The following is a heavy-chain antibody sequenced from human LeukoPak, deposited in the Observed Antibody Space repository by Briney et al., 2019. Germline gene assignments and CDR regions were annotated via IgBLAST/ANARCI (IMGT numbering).Heavy chain of an antibody. D-gene: IGHD6-19*01. V-gene: IGHV1-8*01. Sequence: ASVKVSCKASGYTFTSYDINWVRQATGQGLEWMGWMNPNSGNTGYAQKFQGRVTMTRNTSISTAYMELSSLRSEDTAVYYCARGRLAVAGTIGGYYYGMDVWGQGTTVTVSS. J-gene: IGHJ6*02. CDR3: ARGRLAVAGTIGGYYYGMDV. CDR1: GYTFTSYD. CDR2: MNPNSGNT.